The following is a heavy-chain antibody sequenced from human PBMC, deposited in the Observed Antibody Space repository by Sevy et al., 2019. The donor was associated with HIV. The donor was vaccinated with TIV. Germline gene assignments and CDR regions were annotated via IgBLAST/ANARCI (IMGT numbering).Heavy chain of an antibody. CDR1: GFTFSDHY. J-gene: IGHJ4*02. CDR2: TRNKADGYTT. CDR3: TTDSWSQEDYYDY. D-gene: IGHD6-13*01. Sequence: GGSLRLSCVASGFTFSDHYMEWVRQAPGKGLEWVGRTRNKADGYTTEYAASVKGRFTISRDDSKNTLYLQMNSLKTEDTAVYYCTTDSWSQEDYYDYWGQGTLVTVSS. V-gene: IGHV3-72*01.